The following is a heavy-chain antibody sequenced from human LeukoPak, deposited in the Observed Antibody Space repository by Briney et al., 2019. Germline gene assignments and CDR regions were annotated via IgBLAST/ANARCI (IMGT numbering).Heavy chain of an antibody. CDR1: GFTFSSYA. D-gene: IGHD5-18*01. CDR2: ISGSGGGT. V-gene: IGHV3-23*01. CDR3: AKDCSFDSYGSLLESFDY. Sequence: GGSLRLSCAASGFTFSSYAMSWVRQAPGKGLEWVSAISGSGGGTYYADSVKGRFTISRDNSKNTLYLQMNSLRAEDTAVYYCAKDCSFDSYGSLLESFDYWGQGTLVTVSS. J-gene: IGHJ4*02.